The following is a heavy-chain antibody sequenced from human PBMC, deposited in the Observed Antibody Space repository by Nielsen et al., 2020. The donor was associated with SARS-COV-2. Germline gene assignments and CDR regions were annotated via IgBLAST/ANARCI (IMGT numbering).Heavy chain of an antibody. CDR3: ASTNNRGVHAFDI. Sequence: GSLRLSCAVYGGSFSGYYWSWIRQPPGKGLEWIGEINHSGSTNYNPSLKSRVTISVDTSKNQFSLKLSSVTAADTAVYYCASTNNRGVHAFDIWGQGTMVTVSS. D-gene: IGHD3-10*01. V-gene: IGHV4-34*01. J-gene: IGHJ3*02. CDR2: INHSGST. CDR1: GGSFSGYY.